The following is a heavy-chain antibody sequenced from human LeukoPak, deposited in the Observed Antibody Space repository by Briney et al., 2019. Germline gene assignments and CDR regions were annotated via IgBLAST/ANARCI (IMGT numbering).Heavy chain of an antibody. J-gene: IGHJ4*02. D-gene: IGHD2/OR15-2a*01. Sequence: TLSLTCTVSGGSISSGGYYWSWIRQPPGKGLEWIGYIYHSGSTYYNPSLKSRVTISVDRSKNQFSLKLSSVTAADTAVYYCARDTNRDFDYWGQGTLVTVSS. CDR3: ARDTNRDFDY. V-gene: IGHV4-30-2*01. CDR2: IYHSGST. CDR1: GGSISSGGYY.